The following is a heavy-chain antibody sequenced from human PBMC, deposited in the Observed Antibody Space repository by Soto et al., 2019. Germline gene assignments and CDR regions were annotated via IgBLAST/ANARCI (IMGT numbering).Heavy chain of an antibody. D-gene: IGHD2-2*01. CDR2: ISGSGLST. CDR1: GFTFSSYA. V-gene: IGHV3-23*01. CDR3: AKMSTRRFDY. Sequence: PVGSLRLACAASGFTFSSYAMSWVRPAPGKGLEWVSGISGSGLSTNYADSVKGRFTISRDNSKNTLYLQMNSLRAEDTAVYYCAKMSTRRFDYWGQGTLVTVSS. J-gene: IGHJ4*02.